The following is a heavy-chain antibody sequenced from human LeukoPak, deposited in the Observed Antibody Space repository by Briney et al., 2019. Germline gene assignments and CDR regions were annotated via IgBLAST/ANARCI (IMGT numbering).Heavy chain of an antibody. J-gene: IGHJ3*02. CDR1: GFTFSSYA. CDR3: ARGSDSGSDAFDI. Sequence: GGSLRLSCAASGFTFSSYAMSWVRQAPGKGLGWVSAISGSGGSTYYADSVKGRFTISRDKSKNQFSLKLSSVTAADTAVYYCARGSDSGSDAFDIWGQGTMVTVSS. CDR2: ISGSGGST. V-gene: IGHV3-23*01. D-gene: IGHD3-22*01.